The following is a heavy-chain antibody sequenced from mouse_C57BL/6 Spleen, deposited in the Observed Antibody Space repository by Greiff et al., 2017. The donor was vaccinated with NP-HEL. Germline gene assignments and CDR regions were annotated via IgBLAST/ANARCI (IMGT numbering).Heavy chain of an antibody. CDR2: ISYDGSN. CDR1: GYSITSGYY. D-gene: IGHD1-1*01. J-gene: IGHJ1*03. CDR3: AREGSSYEGWYFDV. Sequence: ESGPGLVKPSQSLSLTCSVTGYSITSGYYWNWIRQFPGNKLEWMGYISYDGSNNYNPSLKNRISITRDTSKNQFFLKLNSVTTEDTATYYCAREGSSYEGWYFDVWGTGTTVTVSS. V-gene: IGHV3-6*01.